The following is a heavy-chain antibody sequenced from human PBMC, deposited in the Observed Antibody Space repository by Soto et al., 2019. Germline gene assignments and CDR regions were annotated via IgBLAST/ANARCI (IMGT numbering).Heavy chain of an antibody. D-gene: IGHD3-22*01. Sequence: GESVKISFKGSGYSFTSYWIGWVRQMPGKGLEWMGIIYPGDSDARYSPSFQGQVTISADKSISTAYLQWSSLKASDTAMYYCAGRGNYYDSSGPSAFDIWGQGTMVTVSS. CDR1: GYSFTSYW. V-gene: IGHV5-51*01. CDR2: IYPGDSDA. CDR3: AGRGNYYDSSGPSAFDI. J-gene: IGHJ3*02.